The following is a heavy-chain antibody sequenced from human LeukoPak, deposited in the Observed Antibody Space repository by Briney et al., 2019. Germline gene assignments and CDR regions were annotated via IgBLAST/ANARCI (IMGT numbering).Heavy chain of an antibody. J-gene: IGHJ4*02. V-gene: IGHV3-30*18. CDR2: ISYDGNYK. CDR1: GFTFRSYG. Sequence: GGSLRLSCAASGFTFRSYGIHWVRQAPGKGLEWVAIISYDGNYKYYADSVKGRFTISRDNSKNTLYLQMNSLRAEDTAVYYCAKGRIAVAGTDYWGQGTLVTVSS. D-gene: IGHD6-19*01. CDR3: AKGRIAVAGTDY.